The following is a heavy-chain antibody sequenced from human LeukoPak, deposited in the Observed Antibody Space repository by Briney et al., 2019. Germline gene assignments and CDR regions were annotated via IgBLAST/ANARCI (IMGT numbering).Heavy chain of an antibody. CDR3: AKSTGYRAGAFDI. Sequence: PGGSLRLSCAASGFTFDEYAMHWVRQAPGKGLEWVSAISGSGGSTYYADSVKGRFTISRDNSKNTLYLQMNSLRAEDTAVYYCAKSTGYRAGAFDIWGQGTMVTVSS. V-gene: IGHV3-23*01. CDR2: ISGSGGST. D-gene: IGHD1-1*01. J-gene: IGHJ3*02. CDR1: GFTFDEYA.